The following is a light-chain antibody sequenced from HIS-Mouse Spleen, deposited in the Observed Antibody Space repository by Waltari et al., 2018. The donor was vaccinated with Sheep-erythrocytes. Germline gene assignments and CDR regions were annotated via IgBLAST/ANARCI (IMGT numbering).Light chain of an antibody. CDR1: ALPKKC. CDR2: EDS. J-gene: IGLJ2*01. CDR3: YSTDSSGNHSV. V-gene: IGLV3-10*01. Sequence: SYELTQPPSVSVSPGQTARITCPGDALPKKCAYWYQQKSGQAPVLVIYEDSKRPSGIPERFSGSSSGTMATLTISGAQVEDEADYYCYSTDSSGNHSVFGGGTKLTVL.